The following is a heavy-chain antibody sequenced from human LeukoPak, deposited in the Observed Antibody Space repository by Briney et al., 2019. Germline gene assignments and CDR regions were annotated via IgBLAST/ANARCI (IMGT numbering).Heavy chain of an antibody. Sequence: GGSLRLSCAASGFTFSSSGMHWVRQAPGEGLEWVAVISYDGSNKYYADSVEGRFTISRDNSKNTLNLQMNSLRAEDTAVYYCAKLSHASGDDYWGQGTLVTVSS. J-gene: IGHJ4*02. V-gene: IGHV3-30*18. CDR2: ISYDGSNK. D-gene: IGHD6-19*01. CDR3: AKLSHASGDDY. CDR1: GFTFSSSG.